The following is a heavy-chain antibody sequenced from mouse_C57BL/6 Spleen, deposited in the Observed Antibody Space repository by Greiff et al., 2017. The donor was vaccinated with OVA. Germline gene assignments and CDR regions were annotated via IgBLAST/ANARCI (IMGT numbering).Heavy chain of an antibody. J-gene: IGHJ4*01. CDR1: GFSLTSYG. CDR3: ARTTVVNYYAMDY. D-gene: IGHD1-1*01. CDR2: IWGDGST. V-gene: IGHV2-3*01. Sequence: VKLMESGPGLVAPSQSLSITCTVSGFSLTSYGVSWVRQPPGKGLEWLGVIWGDGSTNYHSALISRLSISKDNSNGQIYLSLNSLQTDDTATYYCARTTVVNYYAMDYWGQGTSVTVSS.